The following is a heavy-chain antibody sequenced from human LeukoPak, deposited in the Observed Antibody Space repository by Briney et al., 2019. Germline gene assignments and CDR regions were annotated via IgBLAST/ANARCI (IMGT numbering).Heavy chain of an antibody. Sequence: PSETLSLTCTVSGASLTSNYWTWIRLPAGKGLEWIGRVHPSDTSDYNPSLKSRVSMSVDTSKNQFSLRLRSVTAADTAFYCCARVSYNSGRYISGGWFEPGGGGLLLSVSS. CDR3: ARVSYNSGRYISGGWFEP. V-gene: IGHV4-4*07. CDR2: VHPSDTS. D-gene: IGHD3-10*01. J-gene: IGHJ5*02. CDR1: GASLTSNY.